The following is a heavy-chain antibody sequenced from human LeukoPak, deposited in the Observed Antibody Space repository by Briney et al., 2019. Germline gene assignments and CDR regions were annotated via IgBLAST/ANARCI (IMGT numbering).Heavy chain of an antibody. D-gene: IGHD2-15*01. V-gene: IGHV4-38-2*02. CDR2: IYHSGST. J-gene: IGHJ6*03. CDR1: GYSISSGYY. CDR3: ARTMEGYCSGGSCYQYSYYMDV. Sequence: SETLSLTCTVSGYSISSGYYWGWIRQPPGKGLEWIGSIYHSGSTYYNPSLKSRVTISVDTSKNQFSLKLTSVTAADTAVYYCARTMEGYCSGGSCYQYSYYMDVWGKGTTVTVSS.